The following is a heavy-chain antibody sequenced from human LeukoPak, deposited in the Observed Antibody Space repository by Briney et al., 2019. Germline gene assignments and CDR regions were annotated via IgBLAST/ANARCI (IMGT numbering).Heavy chain of an antibody. V-gene: IGHV3-23*01. CDR1: GFTFSNCA. Sequence: GGSLRLSCAASGFTFSNCAMSWVRQAPGKGLEWVSTISVVGGTTFYADSVKGRFTISRDNSKNTLFLQMNSLRAEDTAVYFCAKLNGPYGGSSRRYFDYWGQGTLVTVSS. CDR3: AKLNGPYGGSSRRYFDY. CDR2: ISVVGGTT. J-gene: IGHJ4*02. D-gene: IGHD6-6*01.